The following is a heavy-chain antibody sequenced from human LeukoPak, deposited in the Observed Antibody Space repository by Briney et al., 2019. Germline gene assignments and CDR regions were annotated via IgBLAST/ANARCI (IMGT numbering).Heavy chain of an antibody. CDR2: ISGSGGST. CDR3: AKGTLGYCSGGSCYSGY. CDR1: GFTFSSYG. Sequence: GGSLRLSCAASGFTFSSYGMSWVRQAPGKGLEWVSAISGSGGSTYYADSVKGRFTISRDNSKNTLYLQMNSLRAEDTAVCYCAKGTLGYCSGGSCYSGYWGQGTLVTVSS. D-gene: IGHD2-15*01. J-gene: IGHJ4*02. V-gene: IGHV3-23*01.